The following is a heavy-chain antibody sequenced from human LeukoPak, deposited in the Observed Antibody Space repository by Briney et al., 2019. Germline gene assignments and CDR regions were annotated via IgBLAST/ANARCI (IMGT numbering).Heavy chain of an antibody. CDR3: ARNTSAWSPLGETQSAPHCFDS. Sequence: SETLSLTCGVSGNFISRGYYWAWIRRPPGKGLEWIGSIYNTGSTYYNPSLKSRVTMSIDTSKNQFSLKLSSVTAADTAVYYCARNTSAWSPLGETQSAPHCFDSWGQGTLVTVSS. D-gene: IGHD6-19*01. CDR1: GNFISRGYY. CDR2: IYNTGST. J-gene: IGHJ4*02. V-gene: IGHV4-38-2*01.